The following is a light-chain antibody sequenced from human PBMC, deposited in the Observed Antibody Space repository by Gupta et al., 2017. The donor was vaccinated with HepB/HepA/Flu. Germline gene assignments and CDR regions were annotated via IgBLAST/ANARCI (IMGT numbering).Light chain of an antibody. CDR3: QTWDADTGV. Sequence: YDLTQPPSLAVSSGQTANIPCSGGKLGSKFVSWYQQKPGRPPVLVIYQDKNRPSGIPDRFSGSNSGNTATLTISGTQATDEADYYCQTWDADTGVFGAGTRVTVL. CDR1: KLGSKF. V-gene: IGLV3-1*01. J-gene: IGLJ1*01. CDR2: QDK.